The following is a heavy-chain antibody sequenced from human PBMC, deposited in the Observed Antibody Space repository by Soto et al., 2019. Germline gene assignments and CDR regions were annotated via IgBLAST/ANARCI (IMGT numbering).Heavy chain of an antibody. V-gene: IGHV1-8*01. Sequence: ASVKVSCKASGYTFTSYDINWVRQATGQGLEWMGWMNPNSGNTGYAQKFQGRVTMTTDTSTSTAYMELRSLRSDDTAVYYCARKRDSFGSGSYYYFDYWGQGTLVTVSS. D-gene: IGHD3-10*01. CDR2: MNPNSGNT. CDR3: ARKRDSFGSGSYYYFDY. J-gene: IGHJ4*02. CDR1: GYTFTSYD.